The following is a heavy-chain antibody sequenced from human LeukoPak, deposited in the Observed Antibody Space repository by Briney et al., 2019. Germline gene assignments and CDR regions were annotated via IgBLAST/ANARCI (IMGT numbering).Heavy chain of an antibody. V-gene: IGHV4-31*03. Sequence: SQTLSLTCTVSGGSISSGGYYWSWIRQHPGKGLEWIGYIYYSGSTYYNPSLKSRVTISVDTSKNQFSLKLSSVTAADTAVYYCARQSETNIKFDYWGQGTLVTVSS. CDR1: GGSISSGGYY. CDR2: IYYSGST. CDR3: ARQSETNIKFDY. J-gene: IGHJ4*02.